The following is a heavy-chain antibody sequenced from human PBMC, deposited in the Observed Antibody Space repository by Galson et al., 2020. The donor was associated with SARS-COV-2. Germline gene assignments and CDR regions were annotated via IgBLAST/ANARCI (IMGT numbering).Heavy chain of an antibody. D-gene: IGHD2-15*01. CDR2: IYYSGST. CDR3: ARREGGSWFNP. J-gene: IGHJ5*02. V-gene: IGHV4-39*01. CDR1: GGSISSSNYY. Sequence: SETLSLTCTVSGGSISSSNYYWDWIRQPPGKGLEWIGYIYYSGSTYYNPSPKSRVTISGDTSKNQFSLKLTSVTAADTAVYYCARREGGSWFNPWGQGTLVTVSS.